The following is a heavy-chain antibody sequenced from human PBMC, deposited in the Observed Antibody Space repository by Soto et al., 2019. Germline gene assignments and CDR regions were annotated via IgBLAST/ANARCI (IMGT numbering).Heavy chain of an antibody. V-gene: IGHV4-59*01. CDR1: GGSISSYY. Sequence: SEILSLTCTVSGGSISSYYWSWIRQPRGNGLVWIGYIYYIGSRNYNPSLKSRVTISVHTSKKQFSLNQSSVTAADTAVYYCARDRSSGWYGTDYFDYWAQGTVVTVSS. J-gene: IGHJ4*02. CDR3: ARDRSSGWYGTDYFDY. CDR2: IYYIGSR. D-gene: IGHD6-19*01.